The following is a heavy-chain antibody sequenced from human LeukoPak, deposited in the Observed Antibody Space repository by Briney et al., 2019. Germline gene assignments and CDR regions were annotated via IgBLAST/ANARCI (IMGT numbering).Heavy chain of an antibody. CDR3: ALGVVTDDAFDI. CDR2: INPNSGGT. D-gene: IGHD2-21*02. CDR1: GYTFTGYY. V-gene: IGHV1-2*02. J-gene: IGHJ3*02. Sequence: ASVKVSCKASGYTFTGYYMHWVRQAPGQGLEWMGWINPNSGGTNYAQKFQGRVTMTRDTSISTAYMELSRLRSDDTAVYCCALGVVTDDAFDIWGQGTMVTVSS.